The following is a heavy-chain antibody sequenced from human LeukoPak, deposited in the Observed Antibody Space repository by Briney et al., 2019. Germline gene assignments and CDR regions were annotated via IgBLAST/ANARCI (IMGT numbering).Heavy chain of an antibody. Sequence: PSETLSLTCTVSGGSVSSGSYYWSWIRQPPGKGLEWIGYIYYSGSTSYNPSLKSRVTISVDTSKNQFSLKLSSVTAADTAVYYCARSLGGDYGDYWGQGTLVTVSS. CDR3: ARSLGGDYGDY. CDR1: GGSVSSGSYY. D-gene: IGHD2-21*01. V-gene: IGHV4-61*01. CDR2: IYYSGST. J-gene: IGHJ4*02.